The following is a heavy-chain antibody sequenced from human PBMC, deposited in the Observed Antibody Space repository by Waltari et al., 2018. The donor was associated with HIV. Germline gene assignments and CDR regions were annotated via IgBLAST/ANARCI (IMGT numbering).Heavy chain of an antibody. Sequence: QVQLQESGPGLVKPSETLSLTCTVSGDSISNYYWNGIRQSPEKGLEWIGYSYKSWSTNYNPALKIRLSISMDTSNKEFSLKLRSVTAADTAVYFCSRSRDGDNWGPGHWGQGTLVTVSS. V-gene: IGHV4-59*01. CDR1: GDSISNYY. CDR3: SRSRDGDNWGPGH. CDR2: SYKSWST. D-gene: IGHD2-21*02. J-gene: IGHJ4*02.